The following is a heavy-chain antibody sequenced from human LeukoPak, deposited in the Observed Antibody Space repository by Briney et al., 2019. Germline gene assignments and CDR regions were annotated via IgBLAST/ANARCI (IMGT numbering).Heavy chain of an antibody. D-gene: IGHD5-12*01. CDR3: ARGERPEQWLRFNYYYYYYMDV. Sequence: PGGSLRLSCAASGFTFSSYWMHWVRQAPGKGLVWVSRINSDGSSTSYADSVKGRFTISRDNVKNTLYLQMNSLRAEDTAVYYCARGERPEQWLRFNYYYYYYMDVWGKGTTVTVSS. V-gene: IGHV3-74*01. CDR1: GFTFSSYW. J-gene: IGHJ6*03. CDR2: INSDGSST.